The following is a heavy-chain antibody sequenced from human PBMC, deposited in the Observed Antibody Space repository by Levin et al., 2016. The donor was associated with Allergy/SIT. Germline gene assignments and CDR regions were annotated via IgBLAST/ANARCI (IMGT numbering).Heavy chain of an antibody. CDR2: IWYDGSNK. D-gene: IGHD6-19*01. Sequence: WIRQPPGKGLEWVAVIWYDGSNKYYADSVKGRFTISRDNSKNTLYLQMNSLRAEDTAVYYCARGAVADTRGAFDIWGQGTMVTVSS. J-gene: IGHJ3*02. CDR3: ARGAVADTRGAFDI. V-gene: IGHV3-33*01.